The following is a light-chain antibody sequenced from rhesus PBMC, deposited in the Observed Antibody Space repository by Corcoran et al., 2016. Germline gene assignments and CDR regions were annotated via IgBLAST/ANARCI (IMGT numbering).Light chain of an antibody. CDR2: TAA. CDR3: QQYSSSSPRT. V-gene: IGKV1-22*01. J-gene: IGKJ1*01. Sequence: DIQMTQSPSSLSASVGDTITITCRASQSIDSWLAWYQQHPGKAPKLLLRTAATLQNGGPTRFSGRRAGPEFTLTISSLQSEDFATYYCQQYSSSSPRTFGQGTKVEIK. CDR1: QSIDSW.